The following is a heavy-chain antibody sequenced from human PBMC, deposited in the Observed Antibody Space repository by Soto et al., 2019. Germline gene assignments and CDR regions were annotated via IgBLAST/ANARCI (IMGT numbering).Heavy chain of an antibody. J-gene: IGHJ4*02. D-gene: IGHD5-12*01. CDR1: GGSISSGGYS. Sequence: QLQLQESGSGLVKPSQTLSLTCAVSGGSISSGGYSWSWIRQPPGKGLEWIGYIYHSGSTYYNPSLKSRVNISVDRSKDQFSLKLSSVHAPGTAVYYCAAGGGLPRYYWGQGTLVTVSS. CDR2: IYHSGST. V-gene: IGHV4-30-2*01. CDR3: AAGGGLPRYY.